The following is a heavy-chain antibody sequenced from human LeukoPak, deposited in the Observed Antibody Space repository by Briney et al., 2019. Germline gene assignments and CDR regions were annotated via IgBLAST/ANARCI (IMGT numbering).Heavy chain of an antibody. CDR3: ARAPMEYCSGDCYPFSMDV. Sequence: SVKVSCKTSGGTFSKNPISWVRQAPGQGLEWMGGIMPIFGTAKYAQKFQGRVTIIADESTSTVYMDLSSLRSEDTAVYYCARAPMEYCSGDCYPFSMDVWGQGTTVTVSS. V-gene: IGHV1-69*01. CDR2: IMPIFGTA. J-gene: IGHJ6*02. CDR1: GGTFSKNP. D-gene: IGHD2-21*02.